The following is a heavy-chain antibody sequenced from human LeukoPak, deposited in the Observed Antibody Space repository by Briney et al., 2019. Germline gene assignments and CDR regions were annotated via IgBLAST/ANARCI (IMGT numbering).Heavy chain of an antibody. CDR2: IYYSGST. CDR1: GGSISSYY. D-gene: IGHD1-26*01. CDR3: ARTNRVGATTFDY. J-gene: IGHJ4*02. V-gene: IGHV4-59*01. Sequence: SETLSLTCTVSGGSISSYYWSWIRQPPGKGLEWIGYIYYSGSTNYNPSLKSRVTISVDTSRNQFSLKLSSVTAADTAVYYCARTNRVGATTFDYWGQGTLVTVSS.